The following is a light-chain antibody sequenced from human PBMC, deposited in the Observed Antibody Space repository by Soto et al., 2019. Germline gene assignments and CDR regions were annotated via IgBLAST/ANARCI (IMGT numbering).Light chain of an antibody. J-gene: IGLJ3*02. CDR3: SSYTSRSTVV. V-gene: IGLV2-14*01. CDR2: EVS. CDR1: SSDVGGYIF. Sequence: QSALTQPASVSGSPGQSITISCTGTSSDVGGYIFVSWYQHHPGKVPKLMIYEVSNRPSGVSNRFSGSKSGNTASLTISGLQAEDEADYYCSSYTSRSTVVFGGGTKLTVL.